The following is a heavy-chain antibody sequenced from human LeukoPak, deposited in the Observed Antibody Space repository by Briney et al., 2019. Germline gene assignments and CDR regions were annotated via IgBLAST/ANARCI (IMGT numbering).Heavy chain of an antibody. V-gene: IGHV4-39*02. CDR3: ARLGGDTGGWWAFDY. Sequence: SETLSLTCTVSGGSISSSSYYWGWIRQPPGKGLECIGNIYYSGSTYYNPSLKSRVTISVDTSKTHFSLKLTSVTAADTAVYYCARLGGDTGGWWAFDYWGQGTLVTVSS. CDR1: GGSISSSSYY. J-gene: IGHJ4*02. CDR2: IYYSGST. D-gene: IGHD6-19*01.